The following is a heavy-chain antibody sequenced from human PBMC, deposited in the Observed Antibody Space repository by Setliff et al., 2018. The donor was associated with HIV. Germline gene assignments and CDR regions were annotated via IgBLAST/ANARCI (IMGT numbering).Heavy chain of an antibody. V-gene: IGHV4-39*01. CDR1: GVSISSGPYY. Sequence: SETLSLTCAVSGVSISSGPYYWGWIRQPPGKGLEWIGSVHYSGSAYHNPSLNSRATTSIDTPKSQFSLKLNSVTAADTAVYCCARLSGGMVPNSWGQGTLVTVSS. CDR3: ARLSGGMVPNS. CDR2: VHYSGSA. D-gene: IGHD3-10*01. J-gene: IGHJ4*02.